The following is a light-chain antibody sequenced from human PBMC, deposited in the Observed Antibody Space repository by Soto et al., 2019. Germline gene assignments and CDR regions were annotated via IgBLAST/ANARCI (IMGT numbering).Light chain of an antibody. Sequence: QSVLTQPPSVSGAPGQRVTISCTGSRSNIGAGYDVHWYQQLPGTAPKLLILGNNNRPSGVPDRFSGSKSGTSASLAITGLQAEDEADYYCQSYDSSLSGWVFGGGTKLTVL. V-gene: IGLV1-40*01. CDR3: QSYDSSLSGWV. J-gene: IGLJ3*02. CDR2: GNN. CDR1: RSNIGAGYD.